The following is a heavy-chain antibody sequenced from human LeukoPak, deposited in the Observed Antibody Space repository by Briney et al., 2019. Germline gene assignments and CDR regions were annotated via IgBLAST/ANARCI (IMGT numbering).Heavy chain of an antibody. D-gene: IGHD1-26*01. V-gene: IGHV3-15*01. CDR3: TTDRREAENY. Sequence: GRSLRLSCTASGFSFKNAWMTWVRQAPGKGLEWVGRVRARGEGGTSDYAAPVKGRFTISRDDSIDTLYLHMDSLKSEDTAVYYCTTDRREAENYWGPGTLVTVSS. CDR1: GFSFKNAW. J-gene: IGHJ4*02. CDR2: VRARGEGGTS.